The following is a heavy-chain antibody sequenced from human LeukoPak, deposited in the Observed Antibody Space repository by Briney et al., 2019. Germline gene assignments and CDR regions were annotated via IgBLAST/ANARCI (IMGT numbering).Heavy chain of an antibody. CDR3: ARRSRWYSGSPYY. Sequence: GGSLRLSCAASGFTFSSYEMNWVRQAPGKGLEWVSYISSSGSTIYYADSVKGRFTISRDNAKNSLYLQMNSLRAEDTAVYYCARRSRWYSGSPYYWGQGTLVTVSS. J-gene: IGHJ4*02. CDR2: ISSSGSTI. CDR1: GFTFSSYE. D-gene: IGHD1-26*01. V-gene: IGHV3-48*03.